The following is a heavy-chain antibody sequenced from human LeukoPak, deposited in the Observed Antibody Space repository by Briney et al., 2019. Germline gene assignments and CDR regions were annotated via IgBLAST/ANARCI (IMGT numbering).Heavy chain of an antibody. CDR2: IYTSEST. CDR3: ASAHRGYCSSTSCYTGVDY. V-gene: IGHV4-4*07. Sequence: PSETLSLTCTVSGGSISSYYWSWTRQPAGKGLEWIGRIYTSESTNYNPSLKSRVTMSVDTSKNQFSLKLSSVTAADTAVYYCASAHRGYCSSTSCYTGVDYWGQGTLVTVSS. J-gene: IGHJ4*02. D-gene: IGHD2-2*02. CDR1: GGSISSYY.